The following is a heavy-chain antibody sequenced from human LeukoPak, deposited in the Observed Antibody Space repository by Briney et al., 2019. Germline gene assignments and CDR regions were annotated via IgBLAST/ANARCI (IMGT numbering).Heavy chain of an antibody. Sequence: SVKVSCKASGYTFTGYYMHWVRQAPGQGLEWMGWINPNSGGTNYAQKFQGRVTMTRDTSISTAYMELSRLRSDDTAVYYCARPNPVGAMEFAFDFWGQGTMVTVSS. D-gene: IGHD1-26*01. CDR3: ARPNPVGAMEFAFDF. CDR2: INPNSGGT. CDR1: GYTFTGYY. J-gene: IGHJ3*01. V-gene: IGHV1-2*02.